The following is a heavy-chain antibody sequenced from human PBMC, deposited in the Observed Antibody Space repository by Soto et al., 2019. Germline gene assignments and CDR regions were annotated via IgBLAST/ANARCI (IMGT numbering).Heavy chain of an antibody. CDR1: GGSISSGGSY. CDR3: ARVGKVATISLWFDP. J-gene: IGHJ5*02. CDR2: IYHSGSF. D-gene: IGHD5-12*01. Sequence: PSETLSLTCTVSGGSISSGGSYWNWIRQRPGKGLEWIGYIYHSGSFYYTPSLKGRAIISVDKSKNQFSLKLSSVTAADTAVYYCARVGKVATISLWFDPWGQGTLVTVSS. V-gene: IGHV4-31*03.